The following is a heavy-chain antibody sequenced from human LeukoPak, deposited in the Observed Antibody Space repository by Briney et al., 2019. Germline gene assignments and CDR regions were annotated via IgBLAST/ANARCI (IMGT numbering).Heavy chain of an antibody. D-gene: IGHD6-13*01. CDR2: ISSSSSYI. Sequence: GGSLRLSCAASGFTFSSYSMNWVRQAPGKGLEWVSTISSSSSYIYYADSLKGRFTISRDNAKNSLYLQMNSLRAEDTAVYYCARAIAGLDYWGQGTLVTVSS. CDR3: ARAIAGLDY. V-gene: IGHV3-21*01. CDR1: GFTFSSYS. J-gene: IGHJ4*02.